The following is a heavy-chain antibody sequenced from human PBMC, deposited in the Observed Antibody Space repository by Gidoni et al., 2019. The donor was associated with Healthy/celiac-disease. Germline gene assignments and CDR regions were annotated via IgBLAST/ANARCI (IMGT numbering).Heavy chain of an antibody. J-gene: IGHJ4*02. V-gene: IGHV3-15*01. CDR3: TTGVHYYDSSGYFYFDY. CDR1: GFPFSNAW. D-gene: IGHD3-22*01. Sequence: EVQLVESGGGLVKPGGSLRLSCAASGFPFSNAWMSWVRQAPGKGLEWVGRIKSKTDGGTTDYASPVKGRFTISRDDSKNTLYLQMNSLKTEDTAVYYCTTGVHYYDSSGYFYFDYWGQGTLVTVSS. CDR2: IKSKTDGGTT.